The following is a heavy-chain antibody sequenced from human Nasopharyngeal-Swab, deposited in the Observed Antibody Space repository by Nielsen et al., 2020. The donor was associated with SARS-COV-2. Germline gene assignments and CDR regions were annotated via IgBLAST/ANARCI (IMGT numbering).Heavy chain of an antibody. J-gene: IGHJ6*02. CDR2: IYSGGST. CDR1: GFTVSSNY. CDR3: ASVVQQRGDYYYYYGMDV. V-gene: IGHV3-53*01. D-gene: IGHD6-13*01. Sequence: GESLKISCAASGFTVSSNYMSWVRRAPGKGLEWVSVIYSGGSTYYADSVKGRFTISRDNAKNTLYLQMNSLRAEDTAVYYCASVVQQRGDYYYYYGMDVWGQGTTVTVSS.